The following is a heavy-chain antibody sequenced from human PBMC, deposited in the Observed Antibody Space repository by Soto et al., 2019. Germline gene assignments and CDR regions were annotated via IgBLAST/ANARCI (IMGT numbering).Heavy chain of an antibody. J-gene: IGHJ3*02. CDR2: IWYDGSNK. CDR3: ARDLAGLRFLEWLPSDAFGI. V-gene: IGHV3-33*01. CDR1: GFTFSSYG. Sequence: GSLRLSCAASGFTFSSYGMHWVRQAPGKELEWVAVIWYDGSNKYYADSVKGRFTISRDNSKNTLYLQMNSLRAEDTAVYYCARDLAGLRFLEWLPSDAFGIWGQGTMVTVSS. D-gene: IGHD3-3*01.